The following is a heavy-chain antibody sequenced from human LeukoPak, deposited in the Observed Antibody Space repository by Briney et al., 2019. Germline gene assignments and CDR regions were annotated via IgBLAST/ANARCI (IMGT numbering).Heavy chain of an antibody. CDR2: ISSSSSYI. J-gene: IGHJ4*02. CDR1: GFTFSSYS. D-gene: IGHD3-10*01. V-gene: IGHV3-21*01. Sequence: GGSLRLSCAASGFTFSSYSMNWVRQAPGKGLEWVSSISSSSSYIYYADSVKGRFTISRDNAKNSLYLQMNSLRAEDTAVYYCARGESSGAFVYWGQGTLVTVSS. CDR3: ARGESSGAFVY.